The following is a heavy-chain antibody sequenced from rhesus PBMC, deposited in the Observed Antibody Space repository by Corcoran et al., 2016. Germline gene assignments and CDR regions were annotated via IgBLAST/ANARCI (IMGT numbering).Heavy chain of an antibody. Sequence: QVQLQESGPGLVKPSETLSLTCAVSDYSIRSGYGWTWIRQPPGKGLEWIGYIVGSSGSTNYNPSLKSRVTISKDTSKNQFSLKLSSVTAADTAVYYCARDRVARGDAFDFWGQGLRVTVSS. J-gene: IGHJ3*01. V-gene: IGHV4-127*01. CDR2: IVGSSGST. D-gene: IGHD4-29*01. CDR3: ARDRVARGDAFDF. CDR1: DYSIRSGYG.